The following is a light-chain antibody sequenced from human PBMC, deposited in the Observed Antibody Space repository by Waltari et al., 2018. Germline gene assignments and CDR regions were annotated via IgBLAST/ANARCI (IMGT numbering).Light chain of an antibody. CDR2: EVS. J-gene: IGLJ3*02. CDR3: SSYTSSSTPV. V-gene: IGLV2-14*01. CDR1: SRDVGGYNS. Sequence: QSALTQPASVSGSPGQSLTISCTGTSRDVGGYNSVSWYQQHPGKAPKLMIYEVSNRPSGVSNRFSGSKSGNTASLTISGLQAEDEADYYCSSYTSSSTPVFGGGTKLTVL.